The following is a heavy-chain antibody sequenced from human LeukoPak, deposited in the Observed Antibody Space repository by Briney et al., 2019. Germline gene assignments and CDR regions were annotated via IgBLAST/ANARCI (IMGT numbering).Heavy chain of an antibody. J-gene: IGHJ3*02. CDR1: DDSFSSHY. Sequence: SETLSLTCAVSDDSFSSHYWTWIRQPPGKGLEWIGYISYIGRTNYNPSLKSRVTISIDTSKNQFSLKLASVTAADTAVYYCARDLVTVTKGFDIWGQGTMVSVSS. D-gene: IGHD4-17*01. CDR3: ARDLVTVTKGFDI. CDR2: ISYIGRT. V-gene: IGHV4-59*11.